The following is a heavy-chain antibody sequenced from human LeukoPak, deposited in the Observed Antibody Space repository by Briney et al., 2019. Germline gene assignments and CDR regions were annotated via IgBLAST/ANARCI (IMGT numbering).Heavy chain of an antibody. D-gene: IGHD5-18*01. CDR2: IYYSGST. V-gene: IGHV4-61*01. Sequence: SETLSLTCAVSGGSVSNSLYYWSWIRQPPGKGLEWIGYIYYSGSTNYNPSLKSRVTISIDTSRNQFSLRLNSMTAADTAIYYCARVLRAASWRSYDYWGQGSLVTVSS. J-gene: IGHJ4*02. CDR1: GGSVSNSLYY. CDR3: ARVLRAASWRSYDY.